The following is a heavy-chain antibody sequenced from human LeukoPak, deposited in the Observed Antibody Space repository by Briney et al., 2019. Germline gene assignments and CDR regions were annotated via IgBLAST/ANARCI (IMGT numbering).Heavy chain of an antibody. CDR2: VSHSGDT. V-gene: IGHV4-38-2*02. Sequence: PSETLSLTCTVSNDPISSDYFWAWIRKAPGKGLVYLGSVSHSGDTFYNPSLKTRVSISVDTSKNLFSLKLTSVTAADTAIYYCAREREYYYMDVWGKGTTVSVSS. J-gene: IGHJ6*03. CDR3: AREREYYYMDV. CDR1: NDPISSDYF.